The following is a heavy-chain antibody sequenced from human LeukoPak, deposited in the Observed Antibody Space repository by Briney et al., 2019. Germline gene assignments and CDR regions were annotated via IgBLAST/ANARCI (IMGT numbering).Heavy chain of an antibody. CDR1: GFTFSNGW. V-gene: IGHV3-23*01. CDR2: ISGSGGST. CDR3: AKVKGSGGSHYDYYYGMDV. J-gene: IGHJ6*02. Sequence: PGGSLRLSCAASGFTFSNGWMSWVRQAPGKVLEWVSAISGSGGSTYYADSVKGRFTISRDNSKNTLYLQMNSLRAEDTAVYYCAKVKGSGGSHYDYYYGMDVWGQGTTVTVSS. D-gene: IGHD1-26*01.